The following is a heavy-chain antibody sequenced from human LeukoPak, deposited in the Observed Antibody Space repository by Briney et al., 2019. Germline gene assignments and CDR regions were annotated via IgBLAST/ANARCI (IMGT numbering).Heavy chain of an antibody. CDR1: GFTFDDYA. CDR3: AKGVSSGWYESFDY. V-gene: IGHV3-9*01. CDR2: ISWNSGSI. J-gene: IGHJ4*02. D-gene: IGHD6-19*01. Sequence: GGSLRLSCAASGFTFDDYAMHWVRQAPGKGLEWVSGISWNSGSIGYADSVKGRFTISRDNAKNSLYLQMNSLRAEDTAVYYCAKGVSSGWYESFDYWGQGTLVTVSS.